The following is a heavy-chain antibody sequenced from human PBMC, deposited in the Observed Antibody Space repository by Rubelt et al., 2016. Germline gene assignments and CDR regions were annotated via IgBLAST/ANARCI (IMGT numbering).Heavy chain of an antibody. CDR1: GFTFDDYA. CDR3: AREPARPSSSWYDAFDI. V-gene: IGHV3-9*01. J-gene: IGHJ3*02. CDR2: ISWNSGSI. Sequence: GRSLRLSCAASGFTFDDYAMHWVRQAPGKGLEWVSGISWNSGSIGYADSVKGRFTISRDNSKNTLYLQMNSLRAEDTAVYYCAREPARPSSSWYDAFDIWGQGTMVTVSS. D-gene: IGHD6-13*01.